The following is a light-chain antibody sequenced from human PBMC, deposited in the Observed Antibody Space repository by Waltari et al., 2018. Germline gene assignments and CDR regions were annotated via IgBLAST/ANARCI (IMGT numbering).Light chain of an antibody. V-gene: IGKV1-5*03. CDR2: KAS. CDR1: PSISSW. J-gene: IGKJ1*01. CDR3: QQYNSYSQT. Sequence: DIQMTQSPSTLSASVGDRVTITCRASPSISSWLAWYQQKPGKAPKLLIYKASSLGSGVPSRFSGSGSGTEFTLTISSLQPDDFATYYCQQYNSYSQTFGQGTKVEIK.